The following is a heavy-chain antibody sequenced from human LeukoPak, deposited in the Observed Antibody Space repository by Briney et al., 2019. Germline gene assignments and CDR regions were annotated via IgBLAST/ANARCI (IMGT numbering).Heavy chain of an antibody. D-gene: IGHD2-15*01. Sequence: SETLSLTCTVSGGSISSYYWSWIRQPSGKGLEWIGYIYYSGSTNYNPSLKSRVTISVDTSKNQFSLKLSSVTAADTAVYYCARVMDCSGGSCYENWFDPWGQGTLVTVSS. V-gene: IGHV4-59*01. J-gene: IGHJ5*02. CDR2: IYYSGST. CDR1: GGSISSYY. CDR3: ARVMDCSGGSCYENWFDP.